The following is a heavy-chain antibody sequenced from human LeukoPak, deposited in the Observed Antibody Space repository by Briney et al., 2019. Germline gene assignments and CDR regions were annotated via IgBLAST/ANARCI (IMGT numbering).Heavy chain of an antibody. CDR3: ARLNTVVTFGIGPQDYFDY. CDR2: IYYSGST. Sequence: SETLSLTCTVSGGSLSSYYWSWLRQPPGKGLEWIGYIYYSGSTNYNPSLKSRVTISVDTSKNQFSLKLSSVTAADTAVYYCARLNTVVTFGIGPQDYFDYWGQGTLVTVSS. CDR1: GGSLSSYY. D-gene: IGHD4-23*01. J-gene: IGHJ4*02. V-gene: IGHV4-59*08.